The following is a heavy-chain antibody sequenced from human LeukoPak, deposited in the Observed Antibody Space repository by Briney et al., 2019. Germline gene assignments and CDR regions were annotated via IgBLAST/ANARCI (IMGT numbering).Heavy chain of an antibody. D-gene: IGHD3-9*01. CDR3: ARGRLTGYNYYYGMDV. CDR1: GGSISSYY. Sequence: SETLSLTCTVSGGSISSYYWSWIRQPPGKGLEWIGYIYYSGSTNYNPSLKSRVTISVDTSKNQFSLKLSSVTAADTAVYYCARGRLTGYNYYYGMDVWGQGTTVTVSS. V-gene: IGHV4-59*12. J-gene: IGHJ6*02. CDR2: IYYSGST.